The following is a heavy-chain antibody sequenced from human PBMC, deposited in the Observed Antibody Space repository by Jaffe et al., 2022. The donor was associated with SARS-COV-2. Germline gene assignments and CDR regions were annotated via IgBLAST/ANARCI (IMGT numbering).Heavy chain of an antibody. Sequence: EVQLVESGGGLVQPGGSLRLSCAASGFTFSSYWMHWVRQGPGKGLVWVSRINTDGRSTSYADSVKGRFTISRDNAKNTLYLHMNSLRAEDTAVYYCACRPSIVGATSLAGGDYWGQGTLVTVSS. CDR1: GFTFSSYW. CDR2: INTDGRST. V-gene: IGHV3-74*01. CDR3: ACRPSIVGATSLAGGDY. J-gene: IGHJ4*02. D-gene: IGHD1-26*01.